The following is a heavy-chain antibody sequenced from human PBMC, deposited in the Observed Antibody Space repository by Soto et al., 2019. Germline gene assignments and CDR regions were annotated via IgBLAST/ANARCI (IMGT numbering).Heavy chain of an antibody. V-gene: IGHV1-69*01. D-gene: IGHD3-22*01. CDR1: GGTISRHA. CDR2: IIPIFGTA. Sequence: QVQLVQSGAEVRKPGSWVKFSCKASGGTISRHAISWVRQAPGQGLEWMGGIIPIFGTANHAQKFQGRVTIIADESTSTAYMELSSLRSEDTAIYYCARGWGYDSSDYYYAYWGQGTLVIVSS. J-gene: IGHJ4*02. CDR3: ARGWGYDSSDYYYAY.